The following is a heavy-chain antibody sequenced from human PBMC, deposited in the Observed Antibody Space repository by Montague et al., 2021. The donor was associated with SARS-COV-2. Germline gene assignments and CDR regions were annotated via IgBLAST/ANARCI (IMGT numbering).Heavy chain of an antibody. V-gene: IGHV3-30*18. CDR3: AKDFMSLMVYAMVYYYGMDV. Sequence: SLRLSCAASGFTFGSYGMHWVRQAPGKGLEWVAVISYDGSNKYYADSVKGRFTISRDNSKNTLYLQMNSLRAEDTAVYYCAKDFMSLMVYAMVYYYGMDVWGQGTTVTVSS. J-gene: IGHJ6*02. D-gene: IGHD2-8*01. CDR1: GFTFGSYG. CDR2: ISYDGSNK.